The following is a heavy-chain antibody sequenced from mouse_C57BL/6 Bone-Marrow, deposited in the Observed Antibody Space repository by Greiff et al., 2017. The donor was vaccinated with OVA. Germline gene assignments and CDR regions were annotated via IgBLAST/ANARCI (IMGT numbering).Heavy chain of an antibody. V-gene: IGHV5-17*01. CDR1: GFTFSDYG. Sequence: EVQRVESGGGLVKPGGSLKLSCAASGFTFSDYGMHWVRQAPEKGLEWVAYISSGSSTIYYADTVKGRFTISRDNAKNTLFLQMTSLRSEDTAMYYCARRPPLKFMDYWGQGTSVTVSS. CDR3: ARRPPLKFMDY. CDR2: ISSGSSTI. J-gene: IGHJ4*01.